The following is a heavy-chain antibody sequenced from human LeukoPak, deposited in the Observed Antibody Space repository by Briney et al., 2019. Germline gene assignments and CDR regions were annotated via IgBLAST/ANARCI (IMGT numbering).Heavy chain of an antibody. V-gene: IGHV1-69*13. Sequence: SVKVSCKASGGTFSSYTISWVRQAPGQGLEWMGGIVPIFGTPHYAQTFQGRVTITADESTSTAYMELSSLRSEDTAVYYCARDEQDSSSWYARWFDPWGQGTLVTVSS. J-gene: IGHJ5*02. CDR3: ARDEQDSSSWYARWFDP. D-gene: IGHD6-13*01. CDR2: IVPIFGTP. CDR1: GGTFSSYT.